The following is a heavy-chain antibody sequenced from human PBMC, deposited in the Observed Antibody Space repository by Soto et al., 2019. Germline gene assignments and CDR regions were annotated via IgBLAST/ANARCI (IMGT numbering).Heavy chain of an antibody. Sequence: SETLSLTCTIYGGSFNGYYWRWIRQPPGKGLEWIGEINHSGDTNYNPSLKSRVTISADKSKSQFSLKLRSVTAADTAVYYCAREDGGYSNWGQGTLVTVS. V-gene: IGHV4-34*01. CDR1: GGSFNGYY. CDR3: AREDGGYSN. D-gene: IGHD5-12*01. J-gene: IGHJ4*02. CDR2: INHSGDT.